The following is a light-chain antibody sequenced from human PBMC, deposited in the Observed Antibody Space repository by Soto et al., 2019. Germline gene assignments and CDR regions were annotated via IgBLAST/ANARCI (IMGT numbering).Light chain of an antibody. J-gene: IGLJ2*01. CDR1: SSDVGGYKY. V-gene: IGLV2-14*01. Sequence: QSALTQPASVSGSPGQSITISCTGTSSDVGGYKYVSWYQQHPDKAPKLIIFEVSNRPSGISSRFSGSKSGNTAALTISGLKAEDEADYYGASYTSSSTSVIFGRGTKVTVL. CDR3: ASYTSSSTSVI. CDR2: EVS.